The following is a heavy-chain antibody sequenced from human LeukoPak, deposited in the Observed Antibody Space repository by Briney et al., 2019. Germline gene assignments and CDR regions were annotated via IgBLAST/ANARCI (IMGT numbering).Heavy chain of an antibody. CDR3: ARDFYDFWSGYYGVGVY. J-gene: IGHJ4*02. CDR1: GYNFIISG. V-gene: IGHV1-18*01. Sequence: ASVKVSCKTSGYNFIISGISWVRQAPGQGLEWVGWVSPFNGRTNYAQKFQGRVTMTTDTSTSTAYMELRSLRSDDTAVYYCARDFYDFWSGYYGVGVYWGQGTLVTVSS. D-gene: IGHD3-3*01. CDR2: VSPFNGRT.